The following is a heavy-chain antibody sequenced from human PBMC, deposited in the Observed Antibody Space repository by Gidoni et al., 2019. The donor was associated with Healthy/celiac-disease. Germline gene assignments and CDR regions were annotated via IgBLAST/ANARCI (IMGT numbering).Heavy chain of an antibody. V-gene: IGHV3-43*01. D-gene: IGHD1-26*01. J-gene: IGHJ4*02. CDR3: AKDIRGGANLPGD. Sequence: EVQLVESGGVVVQPGGSLRLSCAASGFTFDDYTMHWVRQAPGKGLEWVSLISWDGGSTYYADSVKGRFTISRDNSKNSLYLQMNSLRTEDTALYYCAKDIRGGANLPGDWGQGTLVTVSS. CDR2: ISWDGGST. CDR1: GFTFDDYT.